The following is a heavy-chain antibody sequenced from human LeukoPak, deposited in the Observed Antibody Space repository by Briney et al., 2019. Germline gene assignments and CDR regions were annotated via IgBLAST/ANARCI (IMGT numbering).Heavy chain of an antibody. Sequence: SVKVSCKASGGTFSNFVISWVRQAPGQGLEWMGGIIAIFGTANYAQKFQGRVTITADDSTSTAYMELSSLRSEDTAVYYCARGRVGAASEDYWGQGTLVTVSS. D-gene: IGHD6-13*01. CDR2: IIAIFGTA. J-gene: IGHJ4*02. V-gene: IGHV1-69*13. CDR3: ARGRVGAASEDY. CDR1: GGTFSNFV.